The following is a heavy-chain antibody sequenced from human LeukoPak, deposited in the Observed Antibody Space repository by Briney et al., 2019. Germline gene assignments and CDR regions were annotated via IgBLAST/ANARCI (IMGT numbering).Heavy chain of an antibody. CDR1: GGSMSNYY. Sequence: SETLSLTCTVSGGSMSNYYWTWIRQPPGKGLEWIGYIYYSGSTNYNPSLKSRVTISIDTSKNQFSLKLSSVTAADTAVYYCVRTVRTTVTTFWFDPWGQGTLVIVSS. CDR2: IYYSGST. V-gene: IGHV4-59*08. D-gene: IGHD4-17*01. CDR3: VRTVRTTVTTFWFDP. J-gene: IGHJ5*02.